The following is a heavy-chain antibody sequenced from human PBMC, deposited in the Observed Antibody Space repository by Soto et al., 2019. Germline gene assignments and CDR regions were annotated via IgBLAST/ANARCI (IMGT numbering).Heavy chain of an antibody. D-gene: IGHD2-21*01. CDR3: VRGRDSGLYYFDS. CDR1: GFTFGISR. Sequence: GAQRRSYSGPGFTFGISRMHSVPQATGKGLEWVSTINTAGDTYSPGSVKGRFTISRENAKNSLYLQMNSLRVDDTAVYFCVRGRDSGLYYFDSWGQGTLVTVSS. V-gene: IGHV3-13*01. J-gene: IGHJ4*02. CDR2: INTAGDT.